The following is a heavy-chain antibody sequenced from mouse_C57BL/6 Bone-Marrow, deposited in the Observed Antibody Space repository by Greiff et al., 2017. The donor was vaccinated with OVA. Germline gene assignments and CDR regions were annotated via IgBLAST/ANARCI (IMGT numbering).Heavy chain of an antibody. CDR2: IYWDDDK. CDR1: GFSLSTSGMG. J-gene: IGHJ3*01. Sequence: VKLVESGPGILQSSQTLSLTCSFSGFSLSTSGMGVSWIRQPSGKGLEWLAHIYWDDDKRYNPSLKSRLTISKDTSRNQVFLKITSVDTADTATYYCARRDIWMAWFAYWGQGTLVTVSA. V-gene: IGHV8-12*01. D-gene: IGHD2-3*01. CDR3: ARRDIWMAWFAY.